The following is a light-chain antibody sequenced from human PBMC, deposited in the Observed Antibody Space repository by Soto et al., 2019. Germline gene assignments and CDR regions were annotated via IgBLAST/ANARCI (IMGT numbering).Light chain of an antibody. Sequence: QSALTQPASVSGSPGQSITISCTGTTSDVGSHNFVSWYQQLPGKAPKLLIYEVTNRPSGTSNRFSGSKSGNTASLTISGLQAEDEADYYCSSFTNINTRAGVFGTGTKVTVL. J-gene: IGLJ1*01. CDR1: TSDVGSHNF. V-gene: IGLV2-14*01. CDR2: EVT. CDR3: SSFTNINTRAGV.